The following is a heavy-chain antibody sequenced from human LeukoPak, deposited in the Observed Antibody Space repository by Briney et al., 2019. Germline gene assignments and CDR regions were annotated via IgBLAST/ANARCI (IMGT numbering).Heavy chain of an antibody. CDR3: ARAVGRSTFAFDI. V-gene: IGHV4-59*12. CDR2: IYYSGST. J-gene: IGHJ3*02. CDR1: GGSISSYY. D-gene: IGHD4-17*01. Sequence: SETLSLTCTVSGGSISSYYWSWIRQPPGKGLEWIGYIYYSGSTKYNPSLKSRVTISVDTSKNQFSLKLSSVTAADTAVYYCARAVGRSTFAFDIWGQGTMVTVSS.